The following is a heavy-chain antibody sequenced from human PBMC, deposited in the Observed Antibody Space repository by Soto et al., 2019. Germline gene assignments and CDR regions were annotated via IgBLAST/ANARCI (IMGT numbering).Heavy chain of an antibody. CDR1: GFTFSSYG. D-gene: IGHD3-22*01. CDR2: ISYDGSNK. J-gene: IGHJ3*02. Sequence: PGGSLRLSYAASGFTFSSYGMHWVRQAPGKGLEWVAVISYDGSNKYYADSVKGRFTISRDNSKNTLYLQMNSLRAEDTAVYYCAKVPRPPTTYYYDSSGYYDDAFDIWGQGTMVTVSS. V-gene: IGHV3-30*18. CDR3: AKVPRPPTTYYYDSSGYYDDAFDI.